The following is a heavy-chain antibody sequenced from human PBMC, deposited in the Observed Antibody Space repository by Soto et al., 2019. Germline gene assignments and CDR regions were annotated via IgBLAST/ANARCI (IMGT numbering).Heavy chain of an antibody. CDR2: IRSKGNNYAT. Sequence: EVQLVESGGGLVQPGGSLKLSCAASGFTFSGSAMHWVRQASGKGLEWVGRIRSKGNNYATAYGASLKGRFNIYRDDSKSTAYLQMNSLNTEDTAVYYCSRQASDFWSGKPQYYMDVWGKGTTVTVSS. CDR3: SRQASDFWSGKPQYYMDV. D-gene: IGHD3-3*01. CDR1: GFTFSGSA. V-gene: IGHV3-73*01. J-gene: IGHJ6*03.